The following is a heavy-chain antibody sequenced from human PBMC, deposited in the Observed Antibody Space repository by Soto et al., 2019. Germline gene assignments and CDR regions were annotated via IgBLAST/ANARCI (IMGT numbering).Heavy chain of an antibody. CDR2: INPSGGST. CDR1: GYAFTCYY. CDR3: ARESAPVSGMDV. Sequence: ASVKVSCKASGYAFTCYYMHWVRHAPGQGLEWMGIINPSGGSTSYAQKFQGRVTMTRDTSTSTVYMELSSLRSEDTAVYYCARESAPVSGMDVWGQGTTVTVS. J-gene: IGHJ6*02. V-gene: IGHV1-46*01.